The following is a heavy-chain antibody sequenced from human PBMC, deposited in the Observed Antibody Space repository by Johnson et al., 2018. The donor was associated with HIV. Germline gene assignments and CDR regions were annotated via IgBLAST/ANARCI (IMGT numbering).Heavy chain of an antibody. CDR1: GFTFRNFW. CDR3: AKDRAISGSYLRDAFDI. CDR2: INQEGGGK. J-gene: IGHJ3*02. D-gene: IGHD1-26*01. Sequence: VQLVESGGGLVQPGAYLRLSCAASGFTFRNFWMNWVRQAPGKGLVWVANINQEGGGKYYADSVKGRFTISRDNAKNSLYLQMDSRRAEDTALYYCAKDRAISGSYLRDAFDIWGQGTMVTVSS. V-gene: IGHV3-7*03.